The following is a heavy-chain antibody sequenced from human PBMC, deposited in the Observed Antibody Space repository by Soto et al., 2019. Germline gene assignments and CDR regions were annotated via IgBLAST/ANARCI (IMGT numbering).Heavy chain of an antibody. J-gene: IGHJ6*02. CDR1: GGTFSSYA. Sequence: SVKVSCKASGGTFSSYAISWVRQAPGQGLEWMGGIIPIFGTANYAQKFQGRVTITADESTSTAYMELSSLRSEDTAVYYCARFPPPGIAAAGTNYYYGMDVWGQGTTVTVSS. CDR2: IIPIFGTA. D-gene: IGHD6-13*01. CDR3: ARFPPPGIAAAGTNYYYGMDV. V-gene: IGHV1-69*13.